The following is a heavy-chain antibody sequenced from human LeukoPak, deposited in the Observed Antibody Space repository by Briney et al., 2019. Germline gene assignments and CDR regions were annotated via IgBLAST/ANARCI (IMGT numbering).Heavy chain of an antibody. CDR1: GFTFPSYA. Sequence: GGSLRLSCAASGFTFPSYAMRWVRQAPVKGLEWVSAIGSGSGGTTIYADSVKGRFTISRDNSKNTLYLQMTSLRGEDTAVYYCAKNYESGRGVPYAMDVWGQGTTVTVSS. CDR2: IGSGSGGTT. V-gene: IGHV3-23*01. CDR3: AKNYESGRGVPYAMDV. J-gene: IGHJ6*02. D-gene: IGHD3-10*01.